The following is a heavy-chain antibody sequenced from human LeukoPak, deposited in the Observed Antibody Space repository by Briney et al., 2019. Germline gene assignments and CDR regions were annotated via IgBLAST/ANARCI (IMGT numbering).Heavy chain of an antibody. CDR3: ASGVVSAY. V-gene: IGHV3-23*01. CDR2: ISGSGGST. Sequence: GGSLRLSCAASGFTFSSYAMSWVRQAPGKGLEWVSAISGSGGSTYYADSVKGRFTISRDNAESSLYLQMNSLRAEDTAVYYCASGVVSAYWGQGTLVTVSS. D-gene: IGHD3-3*01. J-gene: IGHJ4*02. CDR1: GFTFSSYA.